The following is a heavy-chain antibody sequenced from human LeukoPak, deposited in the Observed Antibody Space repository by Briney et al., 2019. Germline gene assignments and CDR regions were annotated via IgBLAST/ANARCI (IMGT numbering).Heavy chain of an antibody. CDR3: ARAASGWYNRWYYYYMDV. V-gene: IGHV1-18*01. Sequence: ASVKVSCKASGYTFTSYGISWVRQAHGQGLEWMGWISAYNGNTNYAQKLQGRVTMTTDTSTSAAYMELRSLRSDDPAVYYCARAASGWYNRWYYYYMDVWGKGTTVTVSS. CDR2: ISAYNGNT. J-gene: IGHJ6*03. CDR1: GYTFTSYG. D-gene: IGHD6-19*01.